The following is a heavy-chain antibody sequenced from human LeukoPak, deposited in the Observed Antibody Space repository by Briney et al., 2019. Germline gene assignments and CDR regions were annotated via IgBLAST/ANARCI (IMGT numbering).Heavy chain of an antibody. V-gene: IGHV3-23*01. CDR3: AKDRSTNDASFDY. J-gene: IGHJ4*02. CDR1: GLIFNNYV. CDR2: ISTSGSST. D-gene: IGHD2-2*01. Sequence: GGSLRLSCAASGLIFNNYVMSWVRQPPGKGLEWVSGISTSGSSTYYADSVKGRFTISRDNSKNTLYLQMNSLRAENTAVYYCAKDRSTNDASFDYWGQGTLVTVSS.